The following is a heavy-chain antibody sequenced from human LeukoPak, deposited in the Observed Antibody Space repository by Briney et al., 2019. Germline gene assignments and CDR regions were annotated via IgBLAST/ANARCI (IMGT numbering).Heavy chain of an antibody. D-gene: IGHD2-2*01. V-gene: IGHV1-8*01. Sequence: ASVKVSCTASGHTFTIYDINWVRQATGQGVEWMGWMNPNSGNTGYAQKFQGRVTMTRNTSISTAYMELSSLRSEDTAVYYCARVVETPGTPLPLLLVNWVQGTLVTVSS. CDR1: GHTFTIYD. J-gene: IGHJ4*02. CDR3: ARVVETPGTPLPLLLVN. CDR2: MNPNSGNT.